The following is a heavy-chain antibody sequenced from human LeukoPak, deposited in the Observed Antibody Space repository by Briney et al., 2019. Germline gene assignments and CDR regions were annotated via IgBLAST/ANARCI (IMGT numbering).Heavy chain of an antibody. CDR3: AKEAGSSGYDSYFDW. Sequence: GGSLRLSCAASGFSFSSYAMSWVRQAPGKGLEWVSAISGSGGSTYNPDSAKGRFTISRDNSKNTLYLQMNSLRAEDTAVYYCAKEAGSSGYDSYFDWWREGMVVVVSS. V-gene: IGHV3-23*01. J-gene: IGHJ4*02. CDR2: ISGSGGST. D-gene: IGHD5-12*01. CDR1: GFSFSSYA.